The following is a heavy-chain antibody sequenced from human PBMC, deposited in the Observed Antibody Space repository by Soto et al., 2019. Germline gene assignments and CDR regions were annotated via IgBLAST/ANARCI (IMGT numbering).Heavy chain of an antibody. CDR2: IIPIFGTA. Sequence: SVKVSCKASGGTFSSYAISWVRQAPGQGLEWMGGIIPIFGTANYAQKFQGRVTITADESTSTAYMELSSLRSEDTAVYYCARVAEWGVLMVYAIPAYYFDYWGQGTLVTVSS. J-gene: IGHJ4*02. CDR3: ARVAEWGVLMVYAIPAYYFDY. CDR1: GGTFSSYA. V-gene: IGHV1-69*13. D-gene: IGHD2-8*01.